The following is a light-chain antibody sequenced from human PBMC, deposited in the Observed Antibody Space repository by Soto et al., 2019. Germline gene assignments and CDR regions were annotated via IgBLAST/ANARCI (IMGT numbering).Light chain of an antibody. V-gene: IGKV2-28*01. Sequence: DIVMTQSPLSLPVTPGEPASISCRSSRRLLSSNGYNYLDWYVQRPGQSPQLLIYLAPNRASGVPDRVSGRGSGTDCTLKISRVEAEDVGVDYCMQGLTTPLTVGGGTKVEI. J-gene: IGKJ4*01. CDR1: RRLLSSNGYNY. CDR3: MQGLTTPLT. CDR2: LAP.